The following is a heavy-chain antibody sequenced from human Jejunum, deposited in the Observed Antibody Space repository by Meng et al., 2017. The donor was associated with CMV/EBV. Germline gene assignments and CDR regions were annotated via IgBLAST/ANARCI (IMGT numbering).Heavy chain of an antibody. D-gene: IGHD2-15*01. Sequence: QWRLQGPDPRPLKPSDPLSLPTIVSGVPISISYWNWIRQSAGKGLEWIGRVYGSGSTNYNPSLKSRITMSLDTSNNQVSLKLTSVTAADTAVYYCAKEKDCPGGSCLEFDVWGKGTLVTVSS. CDR3: AKEKDCPGGSCLEFDV. CDR2: VYGSGST. J-gene: IGHJ4*02. CDR1: GVPISISY. V-gene: IGHV4-4*07.